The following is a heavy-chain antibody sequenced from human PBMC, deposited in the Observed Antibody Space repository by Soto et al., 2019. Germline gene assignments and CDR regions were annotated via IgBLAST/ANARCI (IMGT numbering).Heavy chain of an antibody. J-gene: IGHJ5*02. CDR3: ARGYDILTGYKFPLNWFDP. V-gene: IGHV4-59*01. CDR1: GGSISSYY. D-gene: IGHD3-9*01. CDR2: FYYGGST. Sequence: SETLSLTCTVSGGSISSYYWSWIRQPPGKGLEWIGYFYYGGSTNYNPSLKSRVTVSVDTSKNQFSLKLSSVTAADTAVYYCARGYDILTGYKFPLNWFDPWGQGTLVTVSS.